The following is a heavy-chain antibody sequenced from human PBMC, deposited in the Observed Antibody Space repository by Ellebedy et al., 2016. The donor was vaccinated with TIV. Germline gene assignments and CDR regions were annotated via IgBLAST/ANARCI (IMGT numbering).Heavy chain of an antibody. CDR2: IIPIFGTA. CDR3: ARGTDSGSYSTFDY. V-gene: IGHV1-69*13. Sequence: AASVKVSCKASGGTSSSYAISWVRQAPGQGLEWMGGIIPIFGTANYAQKFQGRVTITADESTSTAYMELSSLRSEDTAVYYCARGTDSGSYSTFDYWGQGTLVTVSS. D-gene: IGHD1-26*01. CDR1: GGTSSSYA. J-gene: IGHJ4*02.